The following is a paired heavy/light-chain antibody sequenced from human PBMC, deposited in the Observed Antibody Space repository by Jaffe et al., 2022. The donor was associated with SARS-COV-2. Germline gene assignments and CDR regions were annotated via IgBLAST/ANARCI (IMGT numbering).Light chain of an antibody. J-gene: IGKJ2*01. CDR3: HQYYTTPPT. CDR2: WAS. V-gene: IGKV4-1*01. CDR1: QNVLYSSSNKNF. Sequence: DIVMTQSPDSLAVSLGERATINCKSSQNVLYSSSNKNFLAWYQQKPGQPPKLLIYWASTRESGVPDRFSGSGSGTDFALTISSLQAEDVAVYYCHQYYTTPPTFGQGTKLEIK.
Heavy chain of an antibody. D-gene: IGHD1-20*01. CDR3: AREGTPYNWKSDSKNAYDT. CDR1: GFIFSNYG. Sequence: QVQLVESGGGVVQPGGSLRLSCAASGFIFSNYGMHWVRQAPGKGLEWVAVIWYDGSDKYYIDSVKGRFTVSRDNSKNTLFLQMNSLRAEDTALYYCAREGTPYNWKSDSKNAYDTWGQGTMVSVSS. J-gene: IGHJ3*02. CDR2: IWYDGSDK. V-gene: IGHV3-33*01.